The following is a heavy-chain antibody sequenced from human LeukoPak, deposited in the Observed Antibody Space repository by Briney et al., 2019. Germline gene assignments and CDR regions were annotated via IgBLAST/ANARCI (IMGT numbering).Heavy chain of an antibody. V-gene: IGHV3-11*01. CDR3: ARDSPKNYYYYGMDV. J-gene: IGHJ6*02. Sequence: GGSLRLSCAASGFTLSEYYVSWIRQAPGKGLEWVSYISPGSTTIYYADSVKGRFTISRDNAKNSLYLQMNNLRAEDTAIYYCARDSPKNYYYYGMDVWGQGTTVTVSS. CDR1: GFTLSEYY. CDR2: ISPGSTTI.